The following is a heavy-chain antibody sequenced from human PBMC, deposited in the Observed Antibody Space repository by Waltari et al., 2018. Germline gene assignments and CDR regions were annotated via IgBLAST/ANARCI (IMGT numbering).Heavy chain of an antibody. J-gene: IGHJ1*01. CDR2: IYHSGTP. CDR3: ARGHSTGWYLSH. D-gene: IGHD6-19*01. Sequence: QVQLMESGPGLVRPSETLSLTCNVSGGSITSDYWSWVRQPPRKGLEWVGYIYHSGTPNYKPSLRSRVAISVDTSKTQFSLKLNYVTAADTAVYYCARGHSTGWYLSHWGRGALVTVSS. CDR1: GGSITSDY. V-gene: IGHV4-59*01.